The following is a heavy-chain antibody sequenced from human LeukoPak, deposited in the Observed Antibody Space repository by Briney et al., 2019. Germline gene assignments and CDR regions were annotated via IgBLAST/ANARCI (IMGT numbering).Heavy chain of an antibody. V-gene: IGHV3-43*01. CDR3: ASEVGYRSLGY. CDR2: ITWKSHRT. D-gene: IGHD3-3*01. J-gene: IGHJ4*02. Sequence: GGSLRFSCAASGFTFDDDTMHWVRQTPGRGLEWVSFITWKSHRTHYADSVKGRFTVSRDNSKDSLYLQMNSLRTEDTGLYHCASEVGYRSLGYLGQGTLVTVSS. CDR1: GFTFDDDT.